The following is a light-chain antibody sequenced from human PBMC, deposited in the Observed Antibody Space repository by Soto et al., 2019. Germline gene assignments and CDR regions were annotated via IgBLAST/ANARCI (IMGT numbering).Light chain of an antibody. V-gene: IGKV3-15*01. J-gene: IGKJ1*01. CDR1: QSVSSN. CDR2: GAS. CDR3: QQYHNWWT. Sequence: ITQDEGSVADSPRSRATLYCRASQSVSSNLVWYQQKPGQAPRLLIYGASTRVTGIPARFSGSGSGTEFTLTISSLQSEDSAVYYCQQYHNWWTFGQGTKADIK.